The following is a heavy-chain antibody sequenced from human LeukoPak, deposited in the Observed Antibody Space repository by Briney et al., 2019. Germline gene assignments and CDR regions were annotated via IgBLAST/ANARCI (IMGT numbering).Heavy chain of an antibody. CDR1: GSYW. CDR3: AKETYSSSYLWAGNYYYGMDV. D-gene: IGHD6-6*01. Sequence: GGSLRLSCAASGSYWMHWVRQAPGKGLEWVSGISWNGGGMGYAVSVKGRFTISRDNAKNSLYLQMNSLRDEDTALYYCAKETYSSSYLWAGNYYYGMDVWGQGTTVTVSS. J-gene: IGHJ6*02. CDR2: ISWNGGGM. V-gene: IGHV3-9*01.